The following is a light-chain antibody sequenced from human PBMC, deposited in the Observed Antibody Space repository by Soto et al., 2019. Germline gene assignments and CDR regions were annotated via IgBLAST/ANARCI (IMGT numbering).Light chain of an antibody. Sequence: QSALTQPRSVSGSPGQSVTISCTGTSSDVGGYNYVSWYQQHPGKAPKLMIYDVSKRPSGVPDRFSGSKSGSTASLTISGLQADDEADYYCCSYAGSYTYVFGTGTKVTVL. V-gene: IGLV2-11*01. J-gene: IGLJ1*01. CDR1: SSDVGGYNY. CDR2: DVS. CDR3: CSYAGSYTYV.